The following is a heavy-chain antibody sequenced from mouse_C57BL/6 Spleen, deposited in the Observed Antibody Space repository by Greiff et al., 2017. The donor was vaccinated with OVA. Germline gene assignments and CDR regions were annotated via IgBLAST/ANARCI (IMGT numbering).Heavy chain of an antibody. V-gene: IGHV1-59*01. CDR2: IDPSDSYT. CDR3: ARRVITTVVATPSYAMDY. D-gene: IGHD1-1*01. CDR1: GYTFTSYW. J-gene: IGHJ4*01. Sequence: VQLQQPGAELVRPGTSVKLSCKASGYTFTSYWMHWVKQRPGQGLEWIGVIDPSDSYTNYNQKFKGKATLTVDTSSSTAYMQLSSLTSEDSAVYYCARRVITTVVATPSYAMDYWGQGTSVTVSS.